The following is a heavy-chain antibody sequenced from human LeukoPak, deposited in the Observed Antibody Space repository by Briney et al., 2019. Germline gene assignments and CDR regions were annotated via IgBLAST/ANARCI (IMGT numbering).Heavy chain of an antibody. CDR3: ARAPIWFGELSLYFDY. CDR2: IYYSGST. V-gene: IGHV4-59*08. CDR1: GGSISSYY. D-gene: IGHD3-10*01. Sequence: PSETLSLTCTVSGGSISSYYWSWIRQPPGKGLEWIGYIYYSGSTNYSPSLKSRVTISVDTSKNQFSLKLSSVTAADTAVYYCARAPIWFGELSLYFDYWGQGTLVTVSS. J-gene: IGHJ4*02.